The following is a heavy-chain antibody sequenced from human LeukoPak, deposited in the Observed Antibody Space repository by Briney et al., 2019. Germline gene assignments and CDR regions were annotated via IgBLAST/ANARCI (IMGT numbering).Heavy chain of an antibody. V-gene: IGHV3-30*18. D-gene: IGHD3-9*01. CDR2: ISYDGSNK. CDR3: AKGITIFSEYYFDY. Sequence: GGSLRLSCAASGFTFSSYGMHWVRQAPGKGLEWVAVISYDGSNKYYADSVKGRFTISRDNSKNTLYLQMNSLRAEDTAVYHCAKGITIFSEYYFDYWGQGTLVTVSS. J-gene: IGHJ4*02. CDR1: GFTFSSYG.